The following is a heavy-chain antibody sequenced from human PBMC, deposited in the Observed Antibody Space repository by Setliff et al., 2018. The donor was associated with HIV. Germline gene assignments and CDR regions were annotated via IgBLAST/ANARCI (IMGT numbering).Heavy chain of an antibody. CDR1: GYTFTSYG. CDR3: ARDYCSSTTCEDYFDY. CDR2: ISAYNGNT. D-gene: IGHD2-2*01. J-gene: IGHJ4*02. V-gene: IGHV1-18*01. Sequence: GASVKVSCKSSGYTFTSYGIIWMRQAPGQGLEWVGWISAYNGNTNYAQKLQGRVTGTTDTSTSTAYMELRSLRSVDTAVYYCARDYCSSTTCEDYFDYWGQGTLVTVSS.